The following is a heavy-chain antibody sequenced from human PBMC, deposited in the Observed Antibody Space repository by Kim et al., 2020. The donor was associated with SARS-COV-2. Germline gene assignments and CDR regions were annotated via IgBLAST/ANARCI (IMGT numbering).Heavy chain of an antibody. V-gene: IGHV7-4-1*02. J-gene: IGHJ4*02. CDR3: ARNKYGGNFPFDY. Sequence: YAQGFTGQFVFSLDTSVSTAYLQITNLKAEDTAVYYCARNKYGGNFPFDYWGQGTLVTVSP. D-gene: IGHD2-21*02.